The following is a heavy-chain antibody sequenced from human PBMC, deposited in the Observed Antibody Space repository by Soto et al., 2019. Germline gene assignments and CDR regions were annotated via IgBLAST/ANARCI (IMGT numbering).Heavy chain of an antibody. Sequence: GGSLRLSCAASGFTFSSYGMHWVRQAPGKGLGWVAVISYDGSNKYYADSVKGRFTISRDNSKNTLYLQMNSLRAEDTAVYYCAKDTGEYYDILTGYYTTDAFDIWGQGTMVTVSS. J-gene: IGHJ3*02. V-gene: IGHV3-30*18. CDR3: AKDTGEYYDILTGYYTTDAFDI. CDR1: GFTFSSYG. D-gene: IGHD3-9*01. CDR2: ISYDGSNK.